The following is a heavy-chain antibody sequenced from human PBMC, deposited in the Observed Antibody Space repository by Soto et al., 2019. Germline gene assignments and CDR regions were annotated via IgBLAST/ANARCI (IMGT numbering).Heavy chain of an antibody. J-gene: IGHJ4*02. CDR1: SYTFRNFG. Sequence: GASVKVSCKASSYTFRNFGISWVRQAPGQGLEWMGWISAYNANANYAQKFQGRLTMTADTSTSTAYMELRSLRSDDTAVYYCARENSYFDYWGQGTLVTVSS. V-gene: IGHV1-18*01. CDR3: ARENSYFDY. CDR2: ISAYNANA.